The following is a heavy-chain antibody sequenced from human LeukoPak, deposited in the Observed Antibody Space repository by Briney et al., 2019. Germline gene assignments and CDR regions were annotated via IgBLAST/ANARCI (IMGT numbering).Heavy chain of an antibody. CDR3: ARRPYAGAFDI. CDR1: GFTFSSYW. Sequence: GGSLRLSCAASGFTFSSYWMHWVRQAPGKGLVWVSRINSDGSSTSYADSVKGRFTISRDNAKNTLYLQMSSLRVEDTAIYYCARRPYAGAFDIWGQGTMVTVSS. D-gene: IGHD4-17*01. J-gene: IGHJ3*02. V-gene: IGHV3-74*01. CDR2: INSDGSST.